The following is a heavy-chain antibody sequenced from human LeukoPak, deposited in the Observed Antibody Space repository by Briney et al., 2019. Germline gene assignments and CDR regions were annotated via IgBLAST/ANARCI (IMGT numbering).Heavy chain of an antibody. V-gene: IGHV4-34*01. CDR2: INHSGST. CDR3: ARSITMVRGVLP. J-gene: IGHJ5*02. CDR1: GGSFSGYY. Sequence: PSETLSLTCAVYGGSFSGYYWSWICQPPGKGLEWIGEINHSGSTNYNPSLTSRVTISVDTSKNQFSLKLSSVTAADTAVYYCARSITMVRGVLPWGQGTLVTVSS. D-gene: IGHD3-10*01.